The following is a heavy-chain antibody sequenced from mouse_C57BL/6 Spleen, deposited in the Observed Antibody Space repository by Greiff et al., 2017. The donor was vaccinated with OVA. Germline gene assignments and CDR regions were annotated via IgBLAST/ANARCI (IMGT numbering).Heavy chain of an antibody. CDR3: ARGDDNYGWYFDV. D-gene: IGHD2-1*01. J-gene: IGHJ1*03. V-gene: IGHV5-4*03. Sequence: EVKLMEPGGGLVKPGGSLKLSCAASGFTFSSYAMPWVSQTPEKRLEWVATISDGGSYTYYPDNVKGRFTIPRDNAKNNLYLQMSNLKSEDTAMYYCARGDDNYGWYFDVWGTGTTVTVSS. CDR1: GFTFSSYA. CDR2: ISDGGSYT.